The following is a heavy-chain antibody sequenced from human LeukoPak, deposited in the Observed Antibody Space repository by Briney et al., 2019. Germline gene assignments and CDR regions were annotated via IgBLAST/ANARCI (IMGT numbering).Heavy chain of an antibody. D-gene: IGHD3-10*01. J-gene: IGHJ4*02. CDR3: AKDSRDYGSGSYSDY. V-gene: IGHV3-53*05. CDR2: IYSGGST. Sequence: GGSLRLSCAASGFTVSSNYMSWVRQAPGKGLEWVSVIYSGGSTYYADSVKGRFTISRDNSKNTLYLQMNSLRAEDTAVYYCAKDSRDYGSGSYSDYWGQGTLVTVSS. CDR1: GFTVSSNY.